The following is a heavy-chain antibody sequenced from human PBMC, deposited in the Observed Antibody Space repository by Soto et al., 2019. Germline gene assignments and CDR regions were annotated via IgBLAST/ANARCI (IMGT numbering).Heavy chain of an antibody. V-gene: IGHV1-69*13. D-gene: IGHD2-2*03. CDR2: IIPIFGTA. Sequence: ASVKVSCKASGGTFSSYAISWVRQAPGQGLEWMGGIIPIFGTANYAQKFQGRVTITADESTSTAYMELSSLRSEDTAVYYCARDLGYCSSTSCYRVPYYYGMDVWGQGTTVTVSS. CDR1: GGTFSSYA. CDR3: ARDLGYCSSTSCYRVPYYYGMDV. J-gene: IGHJ6*02.